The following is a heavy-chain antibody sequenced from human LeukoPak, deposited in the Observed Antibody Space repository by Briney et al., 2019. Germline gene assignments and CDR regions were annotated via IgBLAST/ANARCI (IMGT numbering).Heavy chain of an antibody. CDR1: GYSISSGYY. CDR3: ARAIAVAGKHDAFDI. CDR2: IYHSGST. V-gene: IGHV4-38-2*02. Sequence: SETLSLTRTVSGYSISSGYYWGWIRQPPGKGLEWIGSIYHSGSTYYNPSLKSRVTISVDTSKNQFSLKLSSVTAADTAVYYCARAIAVAGKHDAFDIWGQGTMVTVSS. J-gene: IGHJ3*02. D-gene: IGHD6-19*01.